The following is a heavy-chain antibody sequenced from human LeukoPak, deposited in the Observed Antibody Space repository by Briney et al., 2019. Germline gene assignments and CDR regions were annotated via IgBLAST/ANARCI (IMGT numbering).Heavy chain of an antibody. V-gene: IGHV5-51*01. D-gene: IGHD2-2*01. CDR1: QYTFTSTW. CDR2: IHPGDSDT. Sequence: GESLRISCKDSQYTFTSTWIAWVRQMPGKGLEWMGIIHPGDSDTRYSPSFEGHVTISADKSISTAYLQWSSLKASDTAMYYCARGFLGYCSSTSCSTYDAFDIWGQGTMVTVSS. J-gene: IGHJ3*02. CDR3: ARGFLGYCSSTSCSTYDAFDI.